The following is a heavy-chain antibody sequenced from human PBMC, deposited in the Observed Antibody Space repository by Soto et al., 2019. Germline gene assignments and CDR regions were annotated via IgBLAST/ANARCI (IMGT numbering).Heavy chain of an antibody. CDR1: GGSISSYY. J-gene: IGHJ6*03. V-gene: IGHV4-59*01. CDR2: IYYSGST. CDR3: ARTADPPDYYYYYYMDV. Sequence: SETLSLTCTVSGGSISSYYWSWIRQPPGKGLEWIGYIYYSGSTNYNPSLKSRVTISVDTSKNQFSLKLSSVTAADTAVYYCARTADPPDYYYYYYMDVWGKGTRVTVSS.